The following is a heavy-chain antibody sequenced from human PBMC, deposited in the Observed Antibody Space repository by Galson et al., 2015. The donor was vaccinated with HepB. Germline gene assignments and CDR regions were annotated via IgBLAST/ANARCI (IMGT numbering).Heavy chain of an antibody. D-gene: IGHD6-13*01. V-gene: IGHV3-33*06. Sequence: SLRLSCAVSGFNFGSYGMHWVRQAPGEGLEWVAVIWCNGSNSFYAESVKGRFTISRDNSKNTVYLQMNSLRVEDTAVYSCAKEVDTSSSWFQGFYHPGMDVWGQGTAVTVSS. CDR2: IWCNGSNS. CDR3: AKEVDTSSSWFQGFYHPGMDV. CDR1: GFNFGSYG. J-gene: IGHJ6*02.